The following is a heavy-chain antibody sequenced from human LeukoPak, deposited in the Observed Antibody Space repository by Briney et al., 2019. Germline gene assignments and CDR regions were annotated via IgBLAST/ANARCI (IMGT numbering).Heavy chain of an antibody. CDR2: ISWNSGSI. D-gene: IGHD6-6*01. V-gene: IGHV3-9*01. CDR3: AKDMAARPPADYFDY. J-gene: IGHJ4*02. Sequence: GRSLRLSCAASGFTFDDYAMHWVRQAPGKGLERVSGISWNSGSIGYADSVKGRFTISRDNAKNSLYLQMNSLRAEDTALYYCAKDMAARPPADYFDYWGQGTLVTVSS. CDR1: GFTFDDYA.